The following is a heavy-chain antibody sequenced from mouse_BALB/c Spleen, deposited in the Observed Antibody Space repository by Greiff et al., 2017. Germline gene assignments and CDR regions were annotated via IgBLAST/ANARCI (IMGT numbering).Heavy chain of an antibody. D-gene: IGHD1-1*01. CDR2: INPNNGGT. Sequence: EVKLQESGPELVKPGASVKIPCKASGYTFTDYNMDWVKQSHGKSLEWIGDINPNNGGTIYNQKFKGKATLTVDKSSSTAYMELRSLTSEDTAVYYCARNYGSSYRIDYYAMDYWGQGTSVTVSS. CDR1: GYTFTDYN. V-gene: IGHV1-18*01. CDR3: ARNYGSSYRIDYYAMDY. J-gene: IGHJ4*01.